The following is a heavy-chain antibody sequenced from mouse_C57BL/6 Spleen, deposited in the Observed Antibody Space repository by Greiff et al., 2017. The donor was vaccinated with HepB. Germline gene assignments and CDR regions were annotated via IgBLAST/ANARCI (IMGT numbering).Heavy chain of an antibody. D-gene: IGHD1-1*01. Sequence: EVQGVESGEGLVKPGGSLKLSCAASGFTFSSYAMSWVRQTPEKRLEWVAYISSGGDYIYYADTVKGRFTISRDNARNTLYLQMSSLKSEDTAMYYCTRAYYGNRYFDVWGTGTTVTVSS. CDR2: ISSGGDYI. CDR1: GFTFSSYA. J-gene: IGHJ1*03. V-gene: IGHV5-9-1*02. CDR3: TRAYYGNRYFDV.